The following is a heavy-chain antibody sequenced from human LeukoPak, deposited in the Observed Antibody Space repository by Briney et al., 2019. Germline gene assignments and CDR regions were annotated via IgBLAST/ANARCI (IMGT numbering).Heavy chain of an antibody. CDR2: IYYSGST. J-gene: IGHJ4*02. D-gene: IGHD6-13*01. V-gene: IGHV4-59*01. CDR1: GGSISSYY. CDR3: ARGRIAAADNFDY. Sequence: KPSETLSLTCTVSGGSISSYYWSWIRQPPGKGLEWIGYIYYSGSTNYNPSLKSRVTISVDTSKNQFSLKLSSVTAADTAVYYCARGRIAAADNFDYWGQGTLVTVSS.